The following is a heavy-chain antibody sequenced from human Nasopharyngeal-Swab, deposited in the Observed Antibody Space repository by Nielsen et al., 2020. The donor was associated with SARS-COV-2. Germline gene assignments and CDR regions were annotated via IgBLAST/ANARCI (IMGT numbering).Heavy chain of an antibody. CDR3: ARDPLTHKIEVAGGCFDP. J-gene: IGHJ5*02. V-gene: IGHV4-34*01. CDR2: ISHNGST. CDR1: GGSFSDYS. D-gene: IGHD6-19*01. Sequence: SETLSLTCAVYGGSFSDYSWNWIRQPPGKGLEWNGEISHNGSTNYNPSLKSRFTLSVDTSENQFSLRLTSVTAADTAVYYCARDPLTHKIEVAGGCFDPWGQGTLVTVSS.